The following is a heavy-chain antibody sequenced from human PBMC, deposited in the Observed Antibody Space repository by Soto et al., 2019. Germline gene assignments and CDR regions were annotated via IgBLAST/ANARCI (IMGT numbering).Heavy chain of an antibody. J-gene: IGHJ4*02. CDR2: ISAYNGNT. Sequence: ASVKVSCKASGYTFTSYGISWVRQAPGQGLEWMGWISAYNGNTNYAQKLQGRVTMTTDTSTSTAYMELRSLRSDDTAVYYCARVMNYYDSSGYPDYWGQGALVTVSS. V-gene: IGHV1-18*01. D-gene: IGHD3-22*01. CDR3: ARVMNYYDSSGYPDY. CDR1: GYTFTSYG.